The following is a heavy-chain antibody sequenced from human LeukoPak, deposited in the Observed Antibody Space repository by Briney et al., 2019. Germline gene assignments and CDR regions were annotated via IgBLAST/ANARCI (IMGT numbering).Heavy chain of an antibody. CDR1: GFNFSSYG. V-gene: IGHV3-23*01. CDR2: ISGSGGST. CDR3: AKVSSYYFDY. D-gene: IGHD6-6*01. J-gene: IGHJ4*02. Sequence: GGSLRLSCAASGFNFSSYGMSWVRQAPGKGLEWVSAISGSGGSTYYADSVKGRFTISRDNSKNTLYLQMNRLRAEDTAVYYCAKVSSYYFDYWGQGTLVTVSS.